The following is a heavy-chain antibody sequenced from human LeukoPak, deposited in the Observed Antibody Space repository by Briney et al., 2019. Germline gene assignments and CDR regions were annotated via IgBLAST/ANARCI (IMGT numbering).Heavy chain of an antibody. CDR3: AKDRQSSGYYYWFGMDV. CDR2: ISYDGSNK. V-gene: IGHV3-30*18. J-gene: IGHJ6*02. Sequence: PGGSLRLSCAASGFTFSSYGMHWVRQAPGKGLEWVAVISYDGSNKYYADSVKGRFTISRDNSKNTLYLQMNSLRAEDTAVYYCAKDRQSSGYYYWFGMDVWGQGTTVTVSS. CDR1: GFTFSSYG. D-gene: IGHD3-22*01.